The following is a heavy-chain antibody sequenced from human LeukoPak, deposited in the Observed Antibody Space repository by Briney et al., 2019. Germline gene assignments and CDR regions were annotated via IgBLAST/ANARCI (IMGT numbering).Heavy chain of an antibody. CDR1: GFSVSSSH. D-gene: IGHD2-2*01. J-gene: IGHJ6*02. CDR2: IYSDGRT. V-gene: IGHV3-66*04. Sequence: GGSLRLSCAASGFSVSSSHLTWVRQAPGKGLEWVLLIYSDGRTYYADSVRGRFTISRDNSKNTLYLQMNSLRVEDTAVFYCVRPKHSSTSWLHYGMDVWGQGTTVIVSS. CDR3: VRPKHSSTSWLHYGMDV.